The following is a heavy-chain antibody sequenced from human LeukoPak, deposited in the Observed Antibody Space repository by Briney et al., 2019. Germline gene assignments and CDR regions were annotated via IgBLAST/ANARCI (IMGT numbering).Heavy chain of an antibody. CDR1: GGSISSGSYY. CDR2: IYTSGST. CDR3: AREEDYYYYMDV. V-gene: IGHV4-61*02. J-gene: IGHJ6*03. Sequence: SQTLSLTCTVSGGSISSGSYYWSWIRQPAGKGLEWIGRIYTSGSTNYNPSLKSRVTISVDTSKNQFSLKLSSVTAADTAVYYCAREEDYYYYMDVWGEGTTVTVSS.